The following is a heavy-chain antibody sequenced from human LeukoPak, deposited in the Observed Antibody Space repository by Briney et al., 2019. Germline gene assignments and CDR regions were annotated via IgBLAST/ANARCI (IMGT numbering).Heavy chain of an antibody. J-gene: IGHJ6*03. CDR2: IYYSGST. CDR3: ARIAAAGPYYYYYYYMDV. D-gene: IGHD6-13*01. CDR1: GGSISSYY. Sequence: SGTLSLTCAVSGGSISSYYWSWIRQPPGKGLEWIGYIYYSGSTNYNPSLKSRVTISVDTSKNQFSLKLSSVTAADTAVYYCARIAAAGPYYYYYYYMDVWGKGTTVTVSS. V-gene: IGHV4-59*12.